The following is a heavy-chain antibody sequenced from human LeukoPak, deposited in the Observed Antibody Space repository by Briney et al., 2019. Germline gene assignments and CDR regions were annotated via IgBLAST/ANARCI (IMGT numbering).Heavy chain of an antibody. V-gene: IGHV3-74*01. D-gene: IGHD2-15*01. CDR3: AKDRISEETYNWFDP. CDR1: GFTFSSYW. J-gene: IGHJ5*02. CDR2: INGDGSSA. Sequence: PGRSLRLSCAASGFTFSSYWMHWVRQAPGKGLVWVSRINGDGSSAGYADSVKGRFTISRDNAKNTVYLQMNSLRAEDTAVYYCAKDRISEETYNWFDPWGQGTLVTVSS.